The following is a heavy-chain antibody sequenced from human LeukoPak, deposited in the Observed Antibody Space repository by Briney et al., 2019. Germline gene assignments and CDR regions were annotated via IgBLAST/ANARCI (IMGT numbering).Heavy chain of an antibody. CDR2: IYYSGST. D-gene: IGHD6-6*01. J-gene: IGHJ4*02. CDR3: ARHSYSTSAGPYDY. V-gene: IGHV4-59*08. CDR1: GGSISSYY. Sequence: SETLSLTCIVSGGSISSYYWSWIRQPPGKGLEWVGYIYYSGSTNYNPSLKSRVTISVATSKNQFSLKLSSVTAADTAVYYCARHSYSTSAGPYDYWGQGTLVTVSS.